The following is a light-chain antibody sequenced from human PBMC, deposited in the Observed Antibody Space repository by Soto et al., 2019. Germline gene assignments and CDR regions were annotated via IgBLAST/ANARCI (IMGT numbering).Light chain of an antibody. J-gene: IGKJ2*01. CDR3: QKYGISPHT. CDR2: GAS. Sequence: EIVLTQSPGTLSLSPGERATLSCRASQTVSSAYLAWYQQKPGQAPRLLIYGASTRATGIPDRFSGSESGTDFTLTISRLEPEDFAVYYCQKYGISPHTLGQGTKLEIK. V-gene: IGKV3-20*01. CDR1: QTVSSAY.